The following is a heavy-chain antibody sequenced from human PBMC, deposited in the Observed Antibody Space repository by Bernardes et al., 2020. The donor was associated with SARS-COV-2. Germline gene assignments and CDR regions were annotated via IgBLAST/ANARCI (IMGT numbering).Heavy chain of an antibody. J-gene: IGHJ4*02. CDR2: INGDGGGT. V-gene: IGHV3-64D*06. Sequence: GVLRLSCSASGFTFSTYSMHWVRQAPGKGLEYVSAINGDGGGTYYADSVKGRFTISRDNSRNTLYLQMRSLRPEDTALYYCVKFTINGGSPDCWGQGTLVTVSP. CDR3: VKFTINGGSPDC. D-gene: IGHD2-8*01. CDR1: GFTFSTYS.